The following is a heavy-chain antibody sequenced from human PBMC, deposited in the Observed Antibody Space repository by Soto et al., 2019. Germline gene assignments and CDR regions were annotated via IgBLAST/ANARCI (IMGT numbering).Heavy chain of an antibody. V-gene: IGHV1-69*13. J-gene: IGHJ6*02. CDR2: IIPIFGTA. Sequence: GASVKVSCKASGGTFSSYAISWVRQAPGQGLEWMGGIIPIFGTANYAQKFQGRVTITADESTSTAYMELSSLRSEDTAVYYCVRDNALHCSSTSCHLRGMDVWGQGTTVTVS. CDR1: GGTFSSYA. D-gene: IGHD2-2*01. CDR3: VRDNALHCSSTSCHLRGMDV.